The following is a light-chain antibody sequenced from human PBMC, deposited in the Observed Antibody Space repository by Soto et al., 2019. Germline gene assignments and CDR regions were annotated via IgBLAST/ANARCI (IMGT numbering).Light chain of an antibody. Sequence: DIQMTQSPSSLSASVGDRVTITCRASQTITSDLNWYQQRPGKAPKLLIYAASNLQSGVPSRFSGSGYGTDFAFIISSLQPEDSATYYCQLTYSTPGWTFGQGTKGEI. J-gene: IGKJ1*01. CDR3: QLTYSTPGWT. V-gene: IGKV1-39*01. CDR2: AAS. CDR1: QTITSD.